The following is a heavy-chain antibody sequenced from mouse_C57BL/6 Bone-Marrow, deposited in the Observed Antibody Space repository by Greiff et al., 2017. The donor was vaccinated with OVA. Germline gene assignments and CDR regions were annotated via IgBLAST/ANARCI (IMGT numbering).Heavy chain of an antibody. CDR1: GYTFTDYY. V-gene: IGHV1-26*01. CDR3: ARQGPAY. CDR2: INPNNGGT. J-gene: IGHJ3*01. D-gene: IGHD3-3*01. Sequence: EVQLQQSGPELVKPGASVKISRKASGYTFTDYYMNWVKQSHGKSLEWIGDINPNNGGTSYNQKFKGKATLTVDKSSSTAYMELRSLTSEDSAVYYCARQGPAYWGQGTLVTVSA.